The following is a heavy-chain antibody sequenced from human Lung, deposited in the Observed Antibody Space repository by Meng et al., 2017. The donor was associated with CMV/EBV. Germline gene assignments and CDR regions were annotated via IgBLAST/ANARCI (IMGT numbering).Heavy chain of an antibody. V-gene: IGHV3-21*06. CDR1: RIPFSAYT. D-gene: IGHD2-2*01. CDR3: ALVPAATSFVDS. CDR2: FSSMSTSM. Sequence: GGSLRLXCAASRIPFSAYTMNWVRQAPGKGPEWVSSFSSMSTSMSYADSVRGRFIVSRDNANNSLYLQMTGLRAEDTAVYYCALVPAATSFVDSWGQRTLVTVSS. J-gene: IGHJ4*02.